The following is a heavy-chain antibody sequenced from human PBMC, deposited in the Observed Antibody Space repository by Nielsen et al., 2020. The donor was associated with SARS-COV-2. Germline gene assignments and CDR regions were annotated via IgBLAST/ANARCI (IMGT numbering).Heavy chain of an antibody. CDR1: GFTFSSYW. J-gene: IGHJ4*02. CDR3: ARAFEELGYCSSTSCPFDY. Sequence: GESLKISCAASGFTFSSYWMHWVRQAPGKGLVWVSRINSDGSSTSYADSVKGRFTISRDSAKNTLYLQMNSLRAEDTAVYYCARAFEELGYCSSTSCPFDYWGQGTLVTVSS. D-gene: IGHD2-2*01. CDR2: INSDGSST. V-gene: IGHV3-74*01.